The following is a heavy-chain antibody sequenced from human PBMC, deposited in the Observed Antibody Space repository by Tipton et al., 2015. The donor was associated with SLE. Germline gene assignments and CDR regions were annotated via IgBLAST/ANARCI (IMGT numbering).Heavy chain of an antibody. D-gene: IGHD2-2*01. Sequence: QVQLVQSGPEVKKPGASVKVSCKASGSTFSNYDINWVRQAAGQGLEWMGWMNPGSRKTVFTQKFQGRVTLAWDTSISTAYIELNSLRSEDTAVYYCARWQGYCGSTSCRQFDYWGQGTLVTVSS. CDR3: ARWQGYCGSTSCRQFDY. CDR2: MNPGSRKT. CDR1: GSTFSNYD. J-gene: IGHJ4*02. V-gene: IGHV1-8*01.